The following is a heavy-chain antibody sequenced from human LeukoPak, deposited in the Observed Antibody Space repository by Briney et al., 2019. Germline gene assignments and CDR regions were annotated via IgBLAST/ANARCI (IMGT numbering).Heavy chain of an antibody. CDR2: INPNSGGT. D-gene: IGHD6-19*01. CDR1: RYTFTGYY. CDR3: ARRSIAVAVFDY. V-gene: IGHV1-2*02. Sequence: ASVKVSCKASRYTFTGYYMHWVRQAPGQGLEWMGWINPNSGGTNYAQKFQGRVTMTRDTSISTAYMELSRLRSDDTAVYYCARRSIAVAVFDYWGQGTLVTVSS. J-gene: IGHJ4*02.